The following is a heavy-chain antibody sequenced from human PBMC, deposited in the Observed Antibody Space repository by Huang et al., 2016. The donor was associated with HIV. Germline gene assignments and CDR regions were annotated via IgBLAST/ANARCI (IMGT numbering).Heavy chain of an antibody. V-gene: IGHV4-34*01. CDR3: AREVMITFGGPFDP. J-gene: IGHJ5*02. D-gene: IGHD3-16*01. CDR1: GGSFSGSY. CDR2: INHSGST. Sequence: QVQLQQWGAGLLKPSETLSLTCAVYGGSFSGSYWNWIRQSPGKGLEWIGQINHSGSTNDNPSRKSRVTISVDTSKNQFSLKVNAVTAADTAVYDCAREVMITFGGPFDPWGHGNLVTVSS.